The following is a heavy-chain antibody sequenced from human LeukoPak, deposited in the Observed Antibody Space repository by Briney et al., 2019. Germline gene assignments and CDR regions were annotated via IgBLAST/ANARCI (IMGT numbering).Heavy chain of an antibody. D-gene: IGHD3-22*01. CDR1: GGSLSTFNW. CDR2: VSHTGST. V-gene: IGHV4-4*02. CDR3: ARGWRGGSGYYYPSFDC. Sequence: PSGTLSLTCAVSGGSLSTFNWWSWVRQSPGKGLEWIGEVSHTGSTNYNPSLKSRVTMSVDKSKNQFSLKLNSVTAADTAMYFCARGWRGGSGYYYPSFDCWGQGTLATVSS. J-gene: IGHJ4*02.